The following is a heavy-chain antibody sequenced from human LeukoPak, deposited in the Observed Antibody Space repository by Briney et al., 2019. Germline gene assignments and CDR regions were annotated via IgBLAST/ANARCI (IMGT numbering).Heavy chain of an antibody. Sequence: GGSLRLSCAASGFTFSSYWMSWVRQAPGKGLEWVANIKQDGSEKYSVASVKGRFTISRDNSKNSLYLQMNSLRAEDTAVYYCASLPLGSGWSDYWGQGTLVTVSS. V-gene: IGHV3-7*01. CDR3: ASLPLGSGWSDY. CDR2: IKQDGSEK. D-gene: IGHD6-19*01. CDR1: GFTFSSYW. J-gene: IGHJ4*02.